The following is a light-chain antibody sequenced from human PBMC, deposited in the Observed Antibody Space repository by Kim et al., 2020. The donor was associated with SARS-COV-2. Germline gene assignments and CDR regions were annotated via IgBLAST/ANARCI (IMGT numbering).Light chain of an antibody. CDR2: GKN. Sequence: SSELTQDPAVSVALGQTVRITCQGDSLRSYYASWYQQKPGQAPVLVIYGKNNRPSGIPDRFSGSSSGNTASLTIPGAQAEDEADYYCNSRDSSGNPVVF. V-gene: IGLV3-19*01. CDR1: SLRSYY. CDR3: NSRDSSGNPVV. J-gene: IGLJ2*01.